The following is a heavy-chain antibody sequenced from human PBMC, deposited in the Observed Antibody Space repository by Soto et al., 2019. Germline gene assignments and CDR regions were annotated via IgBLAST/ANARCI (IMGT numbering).Heavy chain of an antibody. D-gene: IGHD2-2*01. CDR3: ARDCASTSCSVWHY. Sequence: GSLRLSCAASGFSLNNFAMTWVRQAPGKGLEWVSGMTSSGDKTYYADSVKGRFIISRDNSKNMLYLQMNSLRVEDTALYYCARDCASTSCSVWHYWGQGTLVTVSS. J-gene: IGHJ4*02. V-gene: IGHV3-23*01. CDR1: GFSLNNFA. CDR2: MTSSGDKT.